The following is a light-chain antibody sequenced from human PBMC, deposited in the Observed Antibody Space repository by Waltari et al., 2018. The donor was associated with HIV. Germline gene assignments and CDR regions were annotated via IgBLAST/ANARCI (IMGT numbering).Light chain of an antibody. CDR3: ASFTDDNTLL. J-gene: IGLJ3*02. Sequence: SAVTQPASVSGLPGQSVTISCTGHDSDFALSNFVFWYQQHPGKLPRLIVYDVDSRASGISARFSGSKSGHTASLNISGLRAEDEADYYCASFTDDNTLLFGGGTKVTVL. V-gene: IGLV2-14*03. CDR2: DVD. CDR1: DSDFALSNF.